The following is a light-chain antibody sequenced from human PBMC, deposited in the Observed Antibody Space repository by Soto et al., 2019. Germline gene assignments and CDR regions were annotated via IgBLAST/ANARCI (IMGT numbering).Light chain of an antibody. CDR3: QQYGGSPFT. Sequence: EIVLTQSPGTLSLSPGERATLSCRASQSVSVNSLAWYQQKGGQAPRLLIYAASTRATGVPDRFSGTGSGTDVALTISRLENDDSAVSDCQQYGGSPFTFGPGTKVDIK. CDR2: AAS. J-gene: IGKJ3*01. V-gene: IGKV3-20*01. CDR1: QSVSVNS.